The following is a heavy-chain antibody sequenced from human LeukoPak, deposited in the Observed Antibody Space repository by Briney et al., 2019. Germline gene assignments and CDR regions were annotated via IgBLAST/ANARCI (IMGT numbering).Heavy chain of an antibody. Sequence: SQTLSLTCAVSGGSISSGGYYWSWIRQHPGKGLEWIGYIYYSGSTYYNPSLESRVTISVDTSKNQFSLELSSVTAADTAVYYCARGFGGWELLDAFDIWGQGTMVTVSS. V-gene: IGHV4-31*11. D-gene: IGHD1-26*01. CDR1: GGSISSGGYY. CDR3: ARGFGGWELLDAFDI. CDR2: IYYSGST. J-gene: IGHJ3*02.